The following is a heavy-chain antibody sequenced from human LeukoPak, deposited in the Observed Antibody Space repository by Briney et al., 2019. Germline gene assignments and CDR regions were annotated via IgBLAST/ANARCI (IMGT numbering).Heavy chain of an antibody. CDR3: AGIYRRGATESCWFDP. Sequence: SDTVSLPCTVSVGFIHRYYWRWIRQPAGKGLEWIEHLYTSGCPNYNPSLTSQVTLSVDTSKNQFSLRVSPVTAADTGVYYPAGIYRRGATESCWFDPSGQGSLVTVSS. CDR2: LYTSGCP. D-gene: IGHD1-26*01. V-gene: IGHV4-4*07. CDR1: VGFIHRYY. J-gene: IGHJ5*02.